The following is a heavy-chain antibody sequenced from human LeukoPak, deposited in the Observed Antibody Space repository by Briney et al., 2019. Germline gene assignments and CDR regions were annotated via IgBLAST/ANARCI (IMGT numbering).Heavy chain of an antibody. CDR1: GFTFSSYW. Sequence: AGGSLRLSCAASGFTFSSYWMSWVRQAPGKGLEWVANIKQDGSEKYYVDSVKGRFTISRDNAKNSLYLQMNSLRAEDTAVYYCSREDYFDPYYFDYWGQGTLVTVSS. CDR3: SREDYFDPYYFDY. J-gene: IGHJ4*02. D-gene: IGHD3-9*01. CDR2: IKQDGSEK. V-gene: IGHV3-7*01.